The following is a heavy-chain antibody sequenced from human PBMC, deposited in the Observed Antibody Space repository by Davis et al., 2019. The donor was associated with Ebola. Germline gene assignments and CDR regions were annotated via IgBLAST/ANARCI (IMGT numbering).Heavy chain of an antibody. J-gene: IGHJ5*02. D-gene: IGHD2-15*01. Sequence: GESLKISCAASGFTFSSYAMSWVRQAPGKGLEWVSAISGSGGSTYYADSVKGRFTISRDNAKNSLYLQMNSLRAEDTAVYYCARGPWVARPFWPFDPWGQGTLVTVSS. CDR3: ARGPWVARPFWPFDP. CDR1: GFTFSSYA. V-gene: IGHV3-23*01. CDR2: ISGSGGST.